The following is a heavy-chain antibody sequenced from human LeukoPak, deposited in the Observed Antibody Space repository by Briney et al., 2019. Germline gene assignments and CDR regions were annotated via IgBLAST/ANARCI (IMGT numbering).Heavy chain of an antibody. J-gene: IGHJ2*01. CDR3: ARLSGRYFSWYFDL. Sequence: SETLSLTCTVSGGSISGYYWGWIRQSPREGLEWIGYVDYRGGTKYNPSPKSRVTISLGMSKGHFSLSLSSVTAADTSVYFCARLSGRYFSWYFDLWGRGTLVTVSS. V-gene: IGHV4-59*08. D-gene: IGHD1-26*01. CDR1: GGSISGYY. CDR2: VDYRGGT.